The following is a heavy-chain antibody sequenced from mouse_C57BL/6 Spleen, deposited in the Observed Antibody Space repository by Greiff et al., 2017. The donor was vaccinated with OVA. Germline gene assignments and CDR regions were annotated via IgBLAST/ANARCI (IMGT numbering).Heavy chain of an antibody. D-gene: IGHD1-1*01. CDR1: GFNIKDDY. CDR2: IDPENGDT. CDR3: ATSLGSSYVRFAY. V-gene: IGHV14-4*01. J-gene: IGHJ3*01. Sequence: VQLQQSGAELVRPGASVKVSCTASGFNIKDDYMHWVKQRPEQGLEWIGWIDPENGDTEYASKFQGKATITADTSSNTAYLQLSSLTSEDTAVYSCATSLGSSYVRFAYWGQGTLVTVSA.